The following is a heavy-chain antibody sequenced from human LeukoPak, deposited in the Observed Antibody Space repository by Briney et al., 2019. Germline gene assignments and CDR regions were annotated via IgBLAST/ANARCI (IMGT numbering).Heavy chain of an antibody. Sequence: GGSLRLSCAASGFTFTNFWMNWIRRAPGRGLEWVANIRPDRSEQFYVDSVKGRFTISRDNAKNSVYLQMNSLRADDTAVYYCAGRDSARNPWAYWGQGTLVTVS. CDR3: AGRDSARNPWAY. J-gene: IGHJ4*02. V-gene: IGHV3-7*01. CDR2: IRPDRSEQ. D-gene: IGHD4-11*01. CDR1: GFTFTNFW.